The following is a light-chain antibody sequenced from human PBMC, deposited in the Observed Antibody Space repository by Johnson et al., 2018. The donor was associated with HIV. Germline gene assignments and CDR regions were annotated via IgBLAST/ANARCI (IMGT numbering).Light chain of an antibody. CDR2: DNN. Sequence: QSVLTQPPSVSAAPGQKVTISCSGSSSNIGNSYVSWYQQLPGTAPKLLIYDNNKRPSGIPGRFSGSKSGPSATLGLTGLQTGDEADYYCGTWDSSLSASVFGTGTKVTV. CDR3: GTWDSSLSASV. V-gene: IGLV1-51*01. CDR1: SSNIGNSY. J-gene: IGLJ1*01.